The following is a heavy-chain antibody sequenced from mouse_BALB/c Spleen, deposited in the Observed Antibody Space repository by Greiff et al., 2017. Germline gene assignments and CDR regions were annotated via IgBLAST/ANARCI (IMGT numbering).Heavy chain of an antibody. CDR1: GFTFSDYY. D-gene: IGHD2-3*01. CDR3: AEGMGPWFAY. V-gene: IGHV5-4*02. Sequence: EVKLMESGGGLVKPGGSLKLSCAASGFTFSDYYMYWVRQTPEKRLEWVATISDGGSYTYYPDSVKGRFTISRDNAKNNLYLQMSSLKSEDTAMYYCAEGMGPWFAYWGQGTLVTVSA. CDR2: ISDGGSYT. J-gene: IGHJ3*01.